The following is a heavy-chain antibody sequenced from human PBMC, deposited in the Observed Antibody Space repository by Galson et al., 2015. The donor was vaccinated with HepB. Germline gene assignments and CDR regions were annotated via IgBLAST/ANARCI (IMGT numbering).Heavy chain of an antibody. D-gene: IGHD2-15*01. Sequence: SLRLSCAASGFTFSSYSMNWVRQAPGKGLEWVSSISSSSSYIYYADSVKGRFTISRDNAKNSLYLQMNSLRAEDTAVYYCARDVVGPTPDSAFDIWGQGTMVTVSS. CDR3: ARDVVGPTPDSAFDI. CDR2: ISSSSSYI. V-gene: IGHV3-21*01. CDR1: GFTFSSYS. J-gene: IGHJ3*02.